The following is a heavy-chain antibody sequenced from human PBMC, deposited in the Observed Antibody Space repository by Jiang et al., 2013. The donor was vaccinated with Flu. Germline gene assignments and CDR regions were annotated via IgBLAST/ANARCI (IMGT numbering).Heavy chain of an antibody. CDR3: ARESITIFGAAYYYYGMDV. CDR1: GGSVSSGSYY. CDR2: IYYSRST. Sequence: GLVKPSETLSLTCTVSGGSVSSGSYYWSWIRQPPGKGLEWIGYIYYSRSTNYNPSLKSRVTISVDTSKNQFPLRLSSVAAADTAVYYCARESITIFGAAYYYYGMDVWGQGTTVTVSS. V-gene: IGHV4-61*01. D-gene: IGHD3-3*01. J-gene: IGHJ6*02.